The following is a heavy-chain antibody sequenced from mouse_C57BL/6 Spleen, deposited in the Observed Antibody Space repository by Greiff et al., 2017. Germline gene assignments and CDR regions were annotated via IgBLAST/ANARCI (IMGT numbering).Heavy chain of an antibody. V-gene: IGHV1-82*01. CDR1: GYAFSSSW. Sequence: VQLQQSGPELVKPGASVKISCKASGYAFSSSWMNWVKQRPGKGLEWIGRIYPGDGDTNYNGKFKGKATLTADKSSSTACMQLSSLTSEDSAVYFCARSNYGSSFAWFAYWGQGTLVTVSA. D-gene: IGHD1-1*01. CDR3: ARSNYGSSFAWFAY. CDR2: IYPGDGDT. J-gene: IGHJ3*01.